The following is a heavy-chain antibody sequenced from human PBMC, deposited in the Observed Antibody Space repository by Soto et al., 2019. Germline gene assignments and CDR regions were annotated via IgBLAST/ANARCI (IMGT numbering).Heavy chain of an antibody. CDR1: GGSISGRSLY. V-gene: IGHV4-39*07. CDR2: INYSGST. J-gene: IGHJ4*02. Sequence: SETLSHTRSVGGGSISGRSLYWGWIRQPPGMGLEWIGSINYSGSTNYDPSLKSRVTISVDTSKNQFSLKLSSVTAADTAVYFCARLFYKTRTSSWDYWGQGTLVTVSS. CDR3: ARLFYKTRTSSWDY. D-gene: IGHD6-13*01.